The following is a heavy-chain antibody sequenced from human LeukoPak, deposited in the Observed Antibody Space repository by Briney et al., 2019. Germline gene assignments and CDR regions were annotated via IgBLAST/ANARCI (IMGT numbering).Heavy chain of an antibody. J-gene: IGHJ4*02. D-gene: IGHD3-3*01. CDR2: ISSSSSYV. Sequence: PGGSLRLSCAASGFTFSSYSMNWVRQAPGKGLEWVSSISSSSSYVYYADSVKGRFTISRDNAKSSLYLQMNSLRAEDTAVYYCARDLVYDFWSGSLPQTCFDYWGQGTLVTVSS. CDR1: GFTFSSYS. V-gene: IGHV3-21*01. CDR3: ARDLVYDFWSGSLPQTCFDY.